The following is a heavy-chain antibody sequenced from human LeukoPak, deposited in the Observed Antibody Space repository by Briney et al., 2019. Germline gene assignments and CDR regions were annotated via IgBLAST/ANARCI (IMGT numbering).Heavy chain of an antibody. CDR1: GFTFSSYA. CDR3: TTLHYSDSTSYYPSPY. Sequence: GRSLRLSCAASGFTFSSYAMHWVRQASGKGLEWVGRIRSKPNSYATAYAASVQGRFAISRDDSKNTAYLQMNSLKTEDTAVYYCTTLHYSDSTSYYPSPYWGQGTLVTVSS. D-gene: IGHD3-22*01. CDR2: IRSKPNSYAT. J-gene: IGHJ4*02. V-gene: IGHV3-73*01.